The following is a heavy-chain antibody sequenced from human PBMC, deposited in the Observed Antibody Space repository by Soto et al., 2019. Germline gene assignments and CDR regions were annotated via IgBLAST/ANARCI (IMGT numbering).Heavy chain of an antibody. D-gene: IGHD2-2*01. Sequence: PSETLSLTCTVSGDSISSGAYYWSWIRQHPGKGLEWIGDIYYGGSTYYNPSLKSRVTISVDTSKNQFSLKLSSVTAADTAVYYCARGVPYEDIVVVPAAIVAFDIWGQGTMVTVSS. CDR3: ARGVPYEDIVVVPAAIVAFDI. J-gene: IGHJ3*02. CDR1: GDSISSGAYY. CDR2: IYYGGST. V-gene: IGHV4-31*03.